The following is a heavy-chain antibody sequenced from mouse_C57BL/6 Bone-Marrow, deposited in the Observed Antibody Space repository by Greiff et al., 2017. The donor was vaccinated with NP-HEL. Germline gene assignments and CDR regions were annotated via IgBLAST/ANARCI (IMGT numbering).Heavy chain of an antibody. V-gene: IGHV1-55*01. CDR2: IYPGSGST. Sequence: QVQLQQPGAELVKPGASVKMSCKASGYTFTSYWITWVKQRPGQGLEWIGDIYPGSGSTNYNEKFKSKATLTVDTSSSTAYLQLSSLTSEDSAVYDCACRQIRKGHWDFDVWGTGTTVTVSS. D-gene: IGHD3-2*01. CDR3: ACRQIRKGHWDFDV. CDR1: GYTFTSYW. J-gene: IGHJ1*03.